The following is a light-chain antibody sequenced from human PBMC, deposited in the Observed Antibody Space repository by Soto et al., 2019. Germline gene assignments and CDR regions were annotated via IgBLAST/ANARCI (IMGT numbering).Light chain of an antibody. J-gene: IGLJ1*01. V-gene: IGLV2-14*01. CDR3: SSYTSNNTQV. CDR2: EVS. Sequence: QSVLTQPASVSGSPGQSITISCPGTSSDVGGYKYVSWYQQHPGKAPKLMIFEVSNRPSGVSNRFSGSKSGNTASLTISGLQAEDEADYYCSSYTSNNTQVFGTGTKVTVL. CDR1: SSDVGGYKY.